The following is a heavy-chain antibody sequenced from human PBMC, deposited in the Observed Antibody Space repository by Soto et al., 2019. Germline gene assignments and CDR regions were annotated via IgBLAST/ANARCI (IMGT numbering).Heavy chain of an antibody. Sequence: ASVKVSCKASGFTFTSSAVQWVRQARGQRLEWIGWIVVGSGNTNYAQKFQERVTITRDMSTSTAYMELSSLRSEDTAVYYCAASPLGIAVATNWFDPWGQGTLVTVSS. J-gene: IGHJ5*02. CDR1: GFTFTSSA. CDR2: IVVGSGNT. V-gene: IGHV1-58*01. CDR3: AASPLGIAVATNWFDP. D-gene: IGHD6-19*01.